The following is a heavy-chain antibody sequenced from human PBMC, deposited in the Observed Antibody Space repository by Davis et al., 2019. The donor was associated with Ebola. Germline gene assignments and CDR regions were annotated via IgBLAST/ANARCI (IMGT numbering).Heavy chain of an antibody. CDR2: MNRRGRA. Sequence: PSETLSLTCAVYGGSFSDYYWSWIRQPPGKGLEWIGEMNRRGRAYYNPSLTSRVTISVDTSKNQFSLELSSVTAADTAVYYCASPHQIRGRNYFDCWGQGTLVTVSS. CDR3: ASPHQIRGRNYFDC. J-gene: IGHJ4*02. D-gene: IGHD3/OR15-3a*01. V-gene: IGHV4-34*01. CDR1: GGSFSDYY.